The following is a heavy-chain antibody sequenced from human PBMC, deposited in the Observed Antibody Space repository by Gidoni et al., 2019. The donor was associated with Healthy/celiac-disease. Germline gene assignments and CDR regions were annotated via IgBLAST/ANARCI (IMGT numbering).Heavy chain of an antibody. Sequence: EVQLLESGGGLVQPGGSLRLSCAASGFTFSSYAMSWVRQAPGKGLECVSAISGSGGSTYYADSVKGRFTISRDNSKNTLYLQMNSLRAEDTAVYYCAKDLRGSGSYPHGDAFDIWGQGTMVTVSS. J-gene: IGHJ3*02. CDR2: ISGSGGST. CDR3: AKDLRGSGSYPHGDAFDI. V-gene: IGHV3-23*01. D-gene: IGHD1-26*01. CDR1: GFTFSSYA.